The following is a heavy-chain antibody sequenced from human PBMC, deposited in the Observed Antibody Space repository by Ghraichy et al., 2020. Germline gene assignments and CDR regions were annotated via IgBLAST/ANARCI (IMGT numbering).Heavy chain of an antibody. D-gene: IGHD1-26*01. Sequence: GGSLRLSCAASGFTFSSYAMHWVRQAPGKGLEWVAVISYDGSNKYYADSVKGRFTISRDNSKNTLYLQMNSLRAEDTAVYYCARGGRMGATTLSLTQPPLYWGQGTLVTVSS. CDR3: ARGGRMGATTLSLTQPPLY. CDR2: ISYDGSNK. CDR1: GFTFSSYA. V-gene: IGHV3-30-3*01. J-gene: IGHJ4*02.